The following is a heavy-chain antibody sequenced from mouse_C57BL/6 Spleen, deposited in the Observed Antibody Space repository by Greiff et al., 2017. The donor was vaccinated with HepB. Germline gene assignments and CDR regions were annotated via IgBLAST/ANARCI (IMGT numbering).Heavy chain of an antibody. CDR1: GYTFTSYW. Sequence: VKLQQPGAELVKPGASVKLSCKASGYTFTSYWMQWVKQRPGQGLEWIGEIDPSDSYTNYNQKFKGKATLTVDTSSSTAYMQLSSLTSEDSAVYYCARRGPLPKGFAYWGQGTLVTVSA. V-gene: IGHV1-50*01. D-gene: IGHD2-10*01. J-gene: IGHJ3*01. CDR2: IDPSDSYT. CDR3: ARRGPLPKGFAY.